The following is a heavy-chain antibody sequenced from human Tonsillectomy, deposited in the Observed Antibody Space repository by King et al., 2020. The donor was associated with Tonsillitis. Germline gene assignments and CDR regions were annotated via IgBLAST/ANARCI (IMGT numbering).Heavy chain of an antibody. CDR1: GGSISSYY. Sequence: QLQESGPGLVKPSETLSLTCTVSGGSISSYYWSWIRQPPGKGLEWIGYIYYSGSTNYNPSLKSRVTISVDTSKNQFSLKLSSVTAADTAVYYCARVLYDYGDYRASYYFDYWGQGTLVTVSS. J-gene: IGHJ4*02. D-gene: IGHD4-17*01. CDR3: ARVLYDYGDYRASYYFDY. CDR2: IYYSGST. V-gene: IGHV4-59*01.